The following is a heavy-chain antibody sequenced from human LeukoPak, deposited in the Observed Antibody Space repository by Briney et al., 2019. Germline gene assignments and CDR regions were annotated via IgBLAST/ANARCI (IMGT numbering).Heavy chain of an antibody. CDR1: GGSISSGGYY. J-gene: IGHJ3*02. D-gene: IGHD1-26*01. CDR2: IYYSGST. Sequence: SQTLSLTCTVSGGSISSGGYYWSWIRQHPGKGLEWIGYIYYSGSTYYNPSLKSRVTISVDTSKNQFSLKLSSVTAADTAEYYCARDRGGSYFDAFDIWGQGTMVTVSS. V-gene: IGHV4-31*03. CDR3: ARDRGGSYFDAFDI.